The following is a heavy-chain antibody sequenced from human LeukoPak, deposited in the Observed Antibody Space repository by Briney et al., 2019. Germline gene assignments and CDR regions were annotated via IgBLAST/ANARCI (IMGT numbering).Heavy chain of an antibody. CDR2: IIPILGIA. J-gene: IGHJ4*02. CDR1: GGTFSSYA. D-gene: IGHD5-24*01. Sequence: SVKVSCKASGGTFSSYAISWVRQAPGQGLEWMGRIIPILGIANYAQKFQGRVTITADKSTSTAYMELSSLRSEDTAVYYCAREGGDGYNSYYFDYWGQGTLVTVSS. V-gene: IGHV1-69*04. CDR3: AREGGDGYNSYYFDY.